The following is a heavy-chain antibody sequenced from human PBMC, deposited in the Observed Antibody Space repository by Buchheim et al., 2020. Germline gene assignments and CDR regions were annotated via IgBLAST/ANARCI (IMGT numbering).Heavy chain of an antibody. D-gene: IGHD3-22*01. CDR2: ISYDGSNK. CDR3: ARDGDYYDSSGYYDY. V-gene: IGHV3-30*14. CDR1: GFTFSSYA. J-gene: IGHJ4*02. Sequence: QVQLVESGGGVVQPGRSLRRSCAASGFTFSSYAMHWFRQAPGKGLEWVAVISYDGSNKYYADSVKGRFTYTRDNSKNTMYIQMNSLRAEDTAVYYCARDGDYYDSSGYYDYWGQGTL.